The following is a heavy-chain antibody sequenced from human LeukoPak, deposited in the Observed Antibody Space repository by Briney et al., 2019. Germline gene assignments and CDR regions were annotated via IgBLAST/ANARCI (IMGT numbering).Heavy chain of an antibody. CDR1: GFTFSSYS. CDR2: ISSSSSYI. V-gene: IGHV3-21*01. CDR3: ARASIAVAGAFDY. D-gene: IGHD6-19*01. J-gene: IGHJ4*02. Sequence: GSLRLSCAASGFTFSSYSMNWVRQAPGKGLEWVSSISSSSSYIYYADSVKGRFTISRDNAKNSLYLQMNSLRAEDTAVYYCARASIAVAGAFDYWGQGTLVTVSS.